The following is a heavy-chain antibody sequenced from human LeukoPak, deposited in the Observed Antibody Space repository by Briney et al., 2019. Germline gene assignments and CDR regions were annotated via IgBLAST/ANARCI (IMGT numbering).Heavy chain of an antibody. CDR1: GFTFSDYY. D-gene: IGHD3-3*01. Sequence: GGSLRLSCAASGFTFSDYYMSWIRQAPGKGLEWVSYISSSGSTIYYADSVKGRFTISRDNAKNSLYLQMNSLRAEDTAVYYCVRLECLEPYYFDYWGQGTLVTVSS. CDR2: ISSSGSTI. J-gene: IGHJ4*02. CDR3: VRLECLEPYYFDY. V-gene: IGHV3-11*01.